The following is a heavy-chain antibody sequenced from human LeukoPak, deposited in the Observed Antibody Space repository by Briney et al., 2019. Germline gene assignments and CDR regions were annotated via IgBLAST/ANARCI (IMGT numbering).Heavy chain of an antibody. V-gene: IGHV3-15*01. CDR1: GFTFSNAW. CDR3: TTDQRDYYDSSGYNRE. J-gene: IGHJ4*02. Sequence: GGSLRLSCAASGFTFSNAWMSWVRQAPGKGLEWVGRIKSKTDGGTTDYAAPVKGRFTISRDDSKNTLYPQMNSLKTEDTAVYYCTTDQRDYYDSSGYNREWGQGTLVTVSS. D-gene: IGHD3-22*01. CDR2: IKSKTDGGTT.